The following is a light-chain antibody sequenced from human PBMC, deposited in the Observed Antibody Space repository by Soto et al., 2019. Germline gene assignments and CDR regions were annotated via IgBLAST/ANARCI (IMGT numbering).Light chain of an antibody. CDR1: QSISSY. CDR2: AAS. J-gene: IGKJ5*01. CDR3: QQSFNSPPIT. Sequence: DIQMTQAPSTLAASVGDTVSITCRASQSISSYLNWYQQKPGKAPKLLIYAASSLQGGVPSRFSGSGSGTDFTPTISSLQPEDFATYYCQQSFNSPPITFGQGTRLEIK. V-gene: IGKV1-39*01.